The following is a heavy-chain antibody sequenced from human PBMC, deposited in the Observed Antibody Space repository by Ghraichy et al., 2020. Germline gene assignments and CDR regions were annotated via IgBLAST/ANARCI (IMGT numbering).Heavy chain of an antibody. CDR2: IYEGGTT. CDR1: GGSIRSYRYY. D-gene: IGHD2-21*01. Sequence: SETLSLTCSVSGGSIRSYRYYWGWVRQSPGKGLEWIGSIYEGGTTYYNPSLKSRVTASVDTSKNQFSPRLTSVTAADTAVYYCARHFIAVWGVAEGGSMDVWGQGTTVTVSS. CDR3: ARHFIAVWGVAEGGSMDV. V-gene: IGHV4-39*01. J-gene: IGHJ6*02.